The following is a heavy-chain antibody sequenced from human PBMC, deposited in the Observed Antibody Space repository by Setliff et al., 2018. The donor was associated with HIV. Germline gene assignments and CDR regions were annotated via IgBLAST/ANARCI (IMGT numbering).Heavy chain of an antibody. CDR2: IYPGDSDA. V-gene: IGHV5-51*01. CDR3: ARRASKASLDY. J-gene: IGHJ4*02. CDR1: GYSFTSNW. Sequence: GESLKISCKGSGYSFTSNWIGWVRQMPGKGLEWMGIIYPGDSDARYSPSFQGQVTISADKSINTAYLQWSSLQASDTAMYYCARRASKASLDYWGQGTLVTGSS.